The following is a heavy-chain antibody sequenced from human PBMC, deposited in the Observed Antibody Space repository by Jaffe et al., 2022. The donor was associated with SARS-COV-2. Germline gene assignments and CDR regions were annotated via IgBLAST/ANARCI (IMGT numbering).Heavy chain of an antibody. Sequence: EVQLLESGGGLVQPGGSLRLSCAASGFTFSSYAMSWVRQAPGKGLEWVSAISGSGGSTYYADSVKGRFTISRDNSKNTLYLQMNSLRAEDTAVYYCAKELERFLEWFSLGSAHYYYGMDVWGQGTTVTVSS. CDR1: GFTFSSYA. D-gene: IGHD3-3*01. J-gene: IGHJ6*02. V-gene: IGHV3-23*01. CDR3: AKELERFLEWFSLGSAHYYYGMDV. CDR2: ISGSGGST.